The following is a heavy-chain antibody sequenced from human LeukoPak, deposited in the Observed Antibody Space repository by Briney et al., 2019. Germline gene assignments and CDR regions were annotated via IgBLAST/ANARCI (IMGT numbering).Heavy chain of an antibody. D-gene: IGHD3-3*01. CDR1: GFTFSNYA. CDR2: ITGSSNNP. Sequence: GGSLRLSCTASGFTFSNYAMNWVRQAPGKGLEWVSSITGSSNNPNYADSVKGRLNLSRDTSKNTLYLQMNSLRAEDTALYSCAKCAKAPEGGSGWCNWFDTWGQGTLVIVSS. V-gene: IGHV3-23*01. J-gene: IGHJ5*02. CDR3: AKCAKAPEGGSGWCNWFDT.